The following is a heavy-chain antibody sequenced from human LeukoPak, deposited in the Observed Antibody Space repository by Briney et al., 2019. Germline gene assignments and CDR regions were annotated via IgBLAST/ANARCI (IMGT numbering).Heavy chain of an antibody. CDR3: ARGGYEARSYYFDY. J-gene: IGHJ4*02. D-gene: IGHD5-12*01. V-gene: IGHV4-59*01. Sequence: SETLSLTCTVSGGSISHYYWSWIRQPPGKGLEWIAYIYYSGSSYYNPSLKSRVTTSVDTSKNQFSLKLSSVTAADTAVYYCARGGYEARSYYFDYWGQGILVTVSS. CDR1: GGSISHYY. CDR2: IYYSGSS.